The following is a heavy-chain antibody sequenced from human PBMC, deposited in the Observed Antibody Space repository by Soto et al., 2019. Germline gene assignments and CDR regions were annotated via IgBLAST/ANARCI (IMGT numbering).Heavy chain of an antibody. CDR3: ARDRKGDFWSGYYEGAFDI. D-gene: IGHD3-3*01. CDR2: ISAYNGNT. CDR1: GYTFTSYG. Sequence: EASVKVSCKASGYTFTSYGISWVRQAPGQGLEWMGWISAYNGNTNYAQKLQGRVTMTTDTSTSTAYMELRSLRSDDTAVYYCARDRKGDFWSGYYEGAFDIWGQGTMVTVSS. V-gene: IGHV1-18*04. J-gene: IGHJ3*02.